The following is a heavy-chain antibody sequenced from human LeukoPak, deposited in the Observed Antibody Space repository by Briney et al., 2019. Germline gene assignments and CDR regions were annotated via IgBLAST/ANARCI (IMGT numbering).Heavy chain of an antibody. D-gene: IGHD3-16*02. Sequence: GASVKVSCKASGYTFTSYAMHWVRQAPGRGLEWMGWSNTITGNPTYAQGFTGRFVFSLDTSVSTAYLQISSLKAEDTAVYYCARAPTNKYYDYVWGSYLSWDYWGQGTLVTVSS. CDR1: GYTFTSYA. V-gene: IGHV7-4-1*02. CDR3: ARAPTNKYYDYVWGSYLSWDY. J-gene: IGHJ4*02. CDR2: SNTITGNP.